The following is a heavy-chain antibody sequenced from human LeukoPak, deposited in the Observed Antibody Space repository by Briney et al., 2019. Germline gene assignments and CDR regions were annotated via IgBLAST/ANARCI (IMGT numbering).Heavy chain of an antibody. CDR3: ARAVVWFGEFDYYYYYMDV. D-gene: IGHD3-10*01. CDR2: MYYTGST. V-gene: IGHV4-39*07. Sequence: SETLSLTCIVSGGSIRSSSYYWGWIRQPPGKGLEWIGSMYYTGSTYYNPSLKTRVTISVDTSKNQFSLKLSSVTAADTAVYYCARAVVWFGEFDYYYYYMDVWGKGTTVTISS. CDR1: GGSIRSSSYY. J-gene: IGHJ6*03.